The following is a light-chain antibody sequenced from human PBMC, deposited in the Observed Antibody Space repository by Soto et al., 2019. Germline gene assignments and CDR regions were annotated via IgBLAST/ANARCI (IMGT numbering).Light chain of an antibody. CDR2: GAS. CDR1: QSVSSN. V-gene: IGKV3-15*01. CDR3: QQYNNWPPKWT. J-gene: IGKJ1*01. Sequence: EIVMTPSPATLSVSPAERATLSCSASQSVSSNLAWYQQKPGQAPRLLIYGASTRATGIPARFSGSGSGTEFTLTISSLQSEDFAVYYCQQYNNWPPKWTVGQGTKVDIK.